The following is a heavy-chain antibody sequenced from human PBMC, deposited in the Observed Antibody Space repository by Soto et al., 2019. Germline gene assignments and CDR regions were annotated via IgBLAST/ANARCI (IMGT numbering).Heavy chain of an antibody. D-gene: IGHD3-3*01. CDR2: ISYDGSNK. CDR1: GFTFSSYA. Sequence: GGSLRLSCAASGFTFSSYAMHWVRQAPGKGLEWVAVISYDGSNKYYADSVKGRFTISRDNSKNTLYLQMNSLRAEDTAVYYCARDRWRPIDYDFWSGYEDYWGQGTLVTVSS. CDR3: ARDRWRPIDYDFWSGYEDY. J-gene: IGHJ4*02. V-gene: IGHV3-30-3*01.